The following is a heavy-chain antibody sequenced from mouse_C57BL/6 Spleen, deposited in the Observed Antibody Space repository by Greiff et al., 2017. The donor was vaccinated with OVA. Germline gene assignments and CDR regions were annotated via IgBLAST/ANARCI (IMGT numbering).Heavy chain of an antibody. Sequence: QVQLQQPGAELVMPGASVKLSCKASGYTFTSYWMHWVKQRPGQGLEWIGEIDPSDSYTNYNQKFKGKSTLTVDKSSSTAYMQLSSLTSEDSAVYYCARSPVYYGSSYGGYYAMDYWGQGTSVTVSS. CDR1: GYTFTSYW. CDR2: IDPSDSYT. CDR3: ARSPVYYGSSYGGYYAMDY. D-gene: IGHD1-1*01. J-gene: IGHJ4*01. V-gene: IGHV1-69*01.